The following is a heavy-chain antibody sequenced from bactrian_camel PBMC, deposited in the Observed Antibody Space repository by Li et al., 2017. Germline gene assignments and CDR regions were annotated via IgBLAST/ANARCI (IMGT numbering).Heavy chain of an antibody. CDR1: RFTFSNYA. CDR3: AKTGGTWHEYDY. CDR2: ISMDGGST. D-gene: IGHD7*01. J-gene: IGHJ4*01. V-gene: IGHV3S31*01. Sequence: VQLVESGGGLVQPGGSLRLSCATSRFTFSNYAMTWVRQAPEKGLEWVSSISMDGGSTFYADSVKGRFSISRDNAKNTLYLQLNSLQTEDTAMYYCAKTGGTWHEYDYWGQGTQVTVS.